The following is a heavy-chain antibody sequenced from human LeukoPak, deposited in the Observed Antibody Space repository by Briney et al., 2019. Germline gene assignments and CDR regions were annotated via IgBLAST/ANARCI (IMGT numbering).Heavy chain of an antibody. J-gene: IGHJ4*02. D-gene: IGHD3-10*01. CDR1: GGSISSYY. CDR3: ARDDSHYGSGSYDY. CDR2: IYYSGST. V-gene: IGHV4-59*01. Sequence: SETLSLTCTVSGGSISSYYWSWIRQPPGKGLEWIEYIYYSGSTNYNPSLKSRVTISVDTSKNQFSLKLSSVTAADTAVYYCARDDSHYGSGSYDYWGQGTLVTVSS.